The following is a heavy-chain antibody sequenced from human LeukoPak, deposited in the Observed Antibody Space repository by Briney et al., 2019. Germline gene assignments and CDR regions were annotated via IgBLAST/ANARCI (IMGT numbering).Heavy chain of an antibody. J-gene: IGHJ3*02. V-gene: IGHV3-9*02. CDR3: SKDFYRLGEFDAFDN. CDR1: GFPSVDYA. D-gene: IGHD3-16*01. CDR2: FSRNSGRI. Sequence: GGSLRLSFAASGFPSVDYAWNWVRQAPGKGLEGVSGFSRNSGRIVYADSLKGRLTISRANAKKSLFWQRNSLGLGEPALYYCSKDFYRLGEFDAFDNWGQGTIVTVSS.